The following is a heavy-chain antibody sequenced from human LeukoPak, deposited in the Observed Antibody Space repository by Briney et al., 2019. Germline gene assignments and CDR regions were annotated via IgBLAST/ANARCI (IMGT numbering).Heavy chain of an antibody. CDR1: GGSFSGYY. CDR2: INHSGST. Sequence: PSETLSLTCAVYGGSFSGYYWSWIRQPPGKGLEWIGEINHSGSTNYNPSLKSRVTISVDTSKNQFSLKLSSVTAADTAVYYCARGPFSIAVAGYKRACNWFDPWGQGTLVTVSS. D-gene: IGHD6-19*01. J-gene: IGHJ5*02. CDR3: ARGPFSIAVAGYKRACNWFDP. V-gene: IGHV4-34*01.